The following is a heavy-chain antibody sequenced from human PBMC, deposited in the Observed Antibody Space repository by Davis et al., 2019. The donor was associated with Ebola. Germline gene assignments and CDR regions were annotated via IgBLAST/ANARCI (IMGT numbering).Heavy chain of an antibody. CDR3: AREHNYAHEY. J-gene: IGHJ4*02. CDR2: VILKSGAT. Sequence: ASVKVSCKASGYTFTDYNIHWMRQAPGQGLEWLGRVILKSGATNYAQKSEGRVTMTRDTSISKVYMELRSLRYDDTADYYFAREHNYAHEYWGQGTLVTVSS. D-gene: IGHD4-11*01. CDR1: GYTFTDYN. V-gene: IGHV1-2*06.